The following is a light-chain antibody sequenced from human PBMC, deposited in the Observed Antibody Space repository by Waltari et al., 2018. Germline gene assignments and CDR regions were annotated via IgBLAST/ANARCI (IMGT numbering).Light chain of an antibody. Sequence: CRASQSVSGGYWGWYQQRPGQATMLLIYDASSRATGISDRFSGSGSGIDFTLTISRLEHEDFAVYNCQQYGSSPRTFGGGTKVEIK. CDR1: QSVSGGY. V-gene: IGKV3-20*01. CDR3: QQYGSSPRT. J-gene: IGKJ4*01. CDR2: DAS.